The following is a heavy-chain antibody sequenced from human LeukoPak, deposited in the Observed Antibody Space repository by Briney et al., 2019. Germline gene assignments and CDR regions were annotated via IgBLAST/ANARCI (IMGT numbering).Heavy chain of an antibody. Sequence: SETLSLTCTVSGGSISSYYWSWIRQPPGKGLEWIGYIYYSGSTNYNPSLKSRVTISVDTSKNQFSLKLSSVTAADTAVYYSARVDSSGYYYPRFDPWGQGTLVTVSS. CDR3: ARVDSSGYYYPRFDP. D-gene: IGHD3-22*01. CDR1: GGSISSYY. V-gene: IGHV4-59*01. J-gene: IGHJ5*02. CDR2: IYYSGST.